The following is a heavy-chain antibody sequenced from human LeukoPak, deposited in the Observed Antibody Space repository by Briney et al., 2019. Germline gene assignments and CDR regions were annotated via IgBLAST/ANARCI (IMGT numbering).Heavy chain of an antibody. CDR1: VGTFSSYA. J-gene: IGHJ5*02. CDR2: IIPIFGTA. V-gene: IGHV1-69*13. CDR3: AIHLIMENWFDP. Sequence: SVKVSCKASVGTFSSYAISWVRQAPGQGLEWMGGIIPIFGTAKYAQKFQGRVTITADESTSTAYMELSSLRSEDTAVYYCAIHLIMENWFDPWGQGTLVTVSS. D-gene: IGHD3-10*01.